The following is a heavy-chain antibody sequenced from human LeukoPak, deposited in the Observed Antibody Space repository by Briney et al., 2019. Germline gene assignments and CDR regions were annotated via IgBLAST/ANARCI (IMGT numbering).Heavy chain of an antibody. J-gene: IGHJ3*02. CDR3: ARGFYRDIVVVPAAPGGDAFDI. CDR1: GGSFSGYY. V-gene: IGHV4-34*01. D-gene: IGHD2-2*01. CDR2: INHSGST. Sequence: PSETLSLTCAVYGGSFSGYYWSWIRQPPGKGLEWIGEINHSGSTNYNPSLKSRVTISVDTSKNQFSLKLSSVTAADTAVYYCARGFYRDIVVVPAAPGGDAFDIWGQGTMVTVSS.